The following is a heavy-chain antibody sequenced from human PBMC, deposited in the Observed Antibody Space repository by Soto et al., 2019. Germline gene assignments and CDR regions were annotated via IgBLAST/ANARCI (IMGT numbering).Heavy chain of an antibody. D-gene: IGHD3-10*02. CDR3: ARGQLLFAY. J-gene: IGHJ4*02. V-gene: IGHV4-59*02. CDR2: ISHTGYT. Sequence: SETLSLTCSVSDASVSKYYWSWIRQPPGKGLEWIGYISHTGYTSYNPSLESRLTISMDKSKNQLSLNLNSVATADTAVYYCARGQLLFAYWGQGTPVTVSS. CDR1: DASVSKYY.